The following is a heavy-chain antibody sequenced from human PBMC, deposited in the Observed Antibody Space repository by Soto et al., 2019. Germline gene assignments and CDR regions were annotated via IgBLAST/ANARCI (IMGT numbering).Heavy chain of an antibody. D-gene: IGHD2-2*01. J-gene: IGHJ5*02. CDR2: IKPHSGDT. Sequence: ASVKVSCKASRYTFTSYDIFWVRQSPGQGLEWMGWIKPHSGDTHYAQNFQGRVTMIRDTSISTAYMELNNLISDDTAVYYCARRSSTYLNEIIYDPWGQGTLVTVSS. CDR3: ARRSSTYLNEIIYDP. CDR1: RYTFTSYD. V-gene: IGHV1-2*02.